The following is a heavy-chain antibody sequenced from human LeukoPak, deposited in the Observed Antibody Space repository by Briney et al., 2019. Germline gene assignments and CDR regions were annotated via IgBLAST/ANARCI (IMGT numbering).Heavy chain of an antibody. CDR3: ARAHHIAAAGTSFDY. V-gene: IGHV3-48*03. CDR1: GFTFSSYE. D-gene: IGHD6-13*01. Sequence: GGSLRLSCAASGFTFSSYEMNWVRQAPGKGLEWVSYISSSGSTIYYADSVKGRFTISRDNAKNSLYLQMNSLRAEDTAVYYCARAHHIAAAGTSFDYWGQGTLVTVSS. J-gene: IGHJ4*02. CDR2: ISSSGSTI.